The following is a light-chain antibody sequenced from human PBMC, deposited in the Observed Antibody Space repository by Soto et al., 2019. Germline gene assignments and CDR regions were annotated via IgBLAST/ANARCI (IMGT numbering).Light chain of an antibody. CDR3: SSYSISTAYL. Sequence: QSVLTQPASVSGSPGRSITISCTGTSSDVGVYDYVSWYQLHPGKAPKLMVFEVSNRPSGVSYRFSGSKSGNTASLTISGLQAEDEADYFCSSYSISTAYLFGTGTKVTVL. CDR2: EVS. V-gene: IGLV2-14*01. J-gene: IGLJ1*01. CDR1: SSDVGVYDY.